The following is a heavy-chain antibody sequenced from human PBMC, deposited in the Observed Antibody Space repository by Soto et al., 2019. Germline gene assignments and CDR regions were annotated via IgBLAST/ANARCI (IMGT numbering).Heavy chain of an antibody. J-gene: IGHJ4*02. V-gene: IGHV3-74*01. Sequence: EVQLVESGGGLVQPGGSLRLSCAASGFTFSSYWMHWVRQAPGKGLVWVSRFNSDGSGTTYADSVKGRFTISRDNANNTLYLQMNSLRAEDTAVYFCAKSSLGSSGWQFDYWGQGTLVTVSS. D-gene: IGHD6-19*01. CDR3: AKSSLGSSGWQFDY. CDR2: FNSDGSGT. CDR1: GFTFSSYW.